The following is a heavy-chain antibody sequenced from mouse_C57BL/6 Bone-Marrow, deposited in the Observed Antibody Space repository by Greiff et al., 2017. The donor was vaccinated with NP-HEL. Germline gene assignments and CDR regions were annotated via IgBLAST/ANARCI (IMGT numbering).Heavy chain of an antibody. CDR3: ARTEGLLLAMDY. CDR1: GYTFTDYY. V-gene: IGHV1-26*01. J-gene: IGHJ4*01. CDR2: INPNNGGT. Sequence: VQLQQSGPELVKPGASVKISCKASGYTFTDYYMNWVKQSHGKSLEWIGDINPNNGGTSYNQKFKGKATLTVDKSSSTAYMELRSLTSEDSAVYYCARTEGLLLAMDYWGQGTSVTVSS. D-gene: IGHD2-3*01.